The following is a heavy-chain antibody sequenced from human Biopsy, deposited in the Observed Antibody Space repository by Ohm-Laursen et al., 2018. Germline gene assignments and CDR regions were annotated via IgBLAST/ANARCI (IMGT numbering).Heavy chain of an antibody. Sequence: GTLSLTCAVSGGSISSYYWSWIRQPPGKGLECIGYIYYSGSTNYSPSLKSRVTMSVDTSKNQFSLKLSSVTAADTAVYYCARLWGGYHFHGMDVWGQGTTVTVSS. CDR2: IYYSGST. CDR1: GGSISSYY. V-gene: IGHV4-59*08. D-gene: IGHD7-27*01. CDR3: ARLWGGYHFHGMDV. J-gene: IGHJ6*02.